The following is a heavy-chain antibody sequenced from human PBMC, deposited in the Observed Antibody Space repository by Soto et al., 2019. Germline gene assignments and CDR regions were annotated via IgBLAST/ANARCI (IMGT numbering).Heavy chain of an antibody. CDR2: ISAYNGNT. CDR3: ARDRYSSGFWDY. D-gene: IGHD6-19*01. J-gene: IGHJ4*02. Sequence: GTSVKASSKAPGYTFTSYAMNWVRQAPGQGLEWMGWISAYNGNTNYAQKLQGRVTMTTDTSTSTAYMELRSLRSDDTAVYYCARDRYSSGFWDYWGQGTLVTVSS. CDR1: GYTFTSYA. V-gene: IGHV1-18*01.